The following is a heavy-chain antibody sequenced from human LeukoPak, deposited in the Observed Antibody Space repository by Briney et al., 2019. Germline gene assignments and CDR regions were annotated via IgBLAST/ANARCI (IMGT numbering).Heavy chain of an antibody. Sequence: GASVKVSCKASGDTFTSYGISWVRQAPGQRLEWMGWISAYNGNTKYAQKLQGRVTMTTGTSTSTAYMELRSLRSDDTAVYYCAREDVEMATSYFDYWGQGTLVTVSS. CDR2: ISAYNGNT. D-gene: IGHD5-24*01. J-gene: IGHJ4*02. CDR3: AREDVEMATSYFDY. CDR1: GDTFTSYG. V-gene: IGHV1-18*01.